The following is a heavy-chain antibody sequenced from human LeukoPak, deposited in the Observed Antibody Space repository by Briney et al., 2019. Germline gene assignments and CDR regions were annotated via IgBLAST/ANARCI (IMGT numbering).Heavy chain of an antibody. CDR1: GYTFTSYY. CDR3: ARGSSGSSRSWYPPFDY. Sequence: ASVKVSCKASGYTFTSYYMHWVRQAPGQGLEWMGIINPSGGSTSYAQKFQGRVTMTRDTSTSTVYMELSSLRSEDTAVYYCARGSSGSSRSWYPPFDYWGQGTLVTVSS. D-gene: IGHD6-13*01. CDR2: INPSGGST. J-gene: IGHJ4*02. V-gene: IGHV1-46*01.